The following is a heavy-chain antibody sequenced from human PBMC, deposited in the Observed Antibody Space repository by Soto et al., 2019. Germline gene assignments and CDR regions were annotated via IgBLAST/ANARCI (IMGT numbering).Heavy chain of an antibody. CDR3: SNGTAPYGTLYHDY. D-gene: IGHD4-17*01. Sequence: GGSLRLSCVVSGFSFSNFAMSWVRQAPGKGLEWVSAISDSGHNTYYATSVRGRFTLSRDNSKNTLYLQMNSLRAEDTAIYYCSNGTAPYGTLYHDYWGQGTPLTVSS. V-gene: IGHV3-23*01. CDR2: ISDSGHNT. CDR1: GFSFSNFA. J-gene: IGHJ4*02.